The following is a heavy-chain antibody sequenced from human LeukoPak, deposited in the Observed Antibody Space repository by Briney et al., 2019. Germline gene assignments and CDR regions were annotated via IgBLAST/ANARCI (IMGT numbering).Heavy chain of an antibody. D-gene: IGHD3-22*01. CDR2: INHSGST. J-gene: IGHJ3*02. CDR1: GGSFSGYY. Sequence: PSETLSLTCAVYGGSFSGYYWSWIRQPPGKGLEWIGEINHSGSTNYNPSLKSRVTRSVATSKNQFSLKLSSVTAGDTAVYYCASGDDSSGYTDAFDIWGQGTMVTVSS. CDR3: ASGDDSSGYTDAFDI. V-gene: IGHV4-34*01.